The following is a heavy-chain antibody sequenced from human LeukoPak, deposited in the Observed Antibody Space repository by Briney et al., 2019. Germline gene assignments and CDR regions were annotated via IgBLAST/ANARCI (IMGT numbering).Heavy chain of an antibody. CDR3: AKDNNVVVTAPFDY. CDR2: ISWNSGSI. CDR1: GFTFDDYA. V-gene: IGHV3-9*01. J-gene: IGHJ4*02. Sequence: GRSLRLSCAASGFTFDDYAMHWVRQAPGKGLEWVSGISWNSGSIGYADSVKGRFTISRDNAKNSLYLQMSSLRAEDTALYYCAKDNNVVVTAPFDYWGQGTLVTVSS. D-gene: IGHD2-21*02.